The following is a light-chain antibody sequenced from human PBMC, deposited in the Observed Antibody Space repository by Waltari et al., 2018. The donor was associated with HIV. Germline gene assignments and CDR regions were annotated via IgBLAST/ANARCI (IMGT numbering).Light chain of an antibody. CDR1: SSDVGGYNY. V-gene: IGLV2-14*03. CDR3: SSYTSSSTV. CDR2: GVS. Sequence: QSALTQPASVSGSPGQSITISCTGTSSDVGGYNYVSWYQQHPGKAPKLMIYGVSNRPSGVSTRFSGSKSGNTASLTISGLQAEDEADYYCSSYTSSSTVFGGGTKLTVL. J-gene: IGLJ2*01.